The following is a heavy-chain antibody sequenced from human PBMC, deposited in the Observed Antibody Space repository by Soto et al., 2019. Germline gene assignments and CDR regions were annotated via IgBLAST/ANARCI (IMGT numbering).Heavy chain of an antibody. CDR3: ARVYPTVTKDRGYFDY. CDR1: SGSISSSNW. Sequence: QVQLQESGPGLVKPSGTLSLTCAVSSGSISSSNWWSWVRQPPGKGLEWIGEIYHSGSTNYNPSLKGRVNISVEKSKNQFSLKLSSGTAADTAVYYCARVYPTVTKDRGYFDYWGQGTLVTVSS. J-gene: IGHJ4*02. V-gene: IGHV4-4*02. D-gene: IGHD4-17*01. CDR2: IYHSGST.